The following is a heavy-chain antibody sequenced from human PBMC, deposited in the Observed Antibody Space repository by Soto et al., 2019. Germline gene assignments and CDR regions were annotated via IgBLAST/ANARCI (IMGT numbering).Heavy chain of an antibody. V-gene: IGHV1-8*01. D-gene: IGHD3-10*01. CDR3: TRGRFYASGSYSAFDI. CDR1: GYTFTSND. J-gene: IGHJ3*02. Sequence: GASVKVSCKASGYTFTSNDINWARQATGQGLEWMGWMNPNSGNTGYAQKLQGRVTMTRDTSISTAYMELSSLRSEDTAVYFCTRGRFYASGSYSAFDIWGQGTMVTVSS. CDR2: MNPNSGNT.